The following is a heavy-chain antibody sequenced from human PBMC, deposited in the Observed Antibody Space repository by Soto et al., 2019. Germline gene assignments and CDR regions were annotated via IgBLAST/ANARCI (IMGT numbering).Heavy chain of an antibody. CDR1: GFSLTSRPMG. CDR3: APRLGGYTWNDGYLDY. Sequence: QINLKESGPTLVTPTQTLTLTCSFSGFSLTSRPMGVSWIRQPPGKALEWLTVIYWDEDKRYSPRLRSRLIITKDTSKKQVLLTLTKMDPMDTATYYCAPRLGGYTWNDGYLDYGGQGILVTGSS. V-gene: IGHV2-5*02. CDR2: IYWDEDK. J-gene: IGHJ4*02. D-gene: IGHD1-20*01.